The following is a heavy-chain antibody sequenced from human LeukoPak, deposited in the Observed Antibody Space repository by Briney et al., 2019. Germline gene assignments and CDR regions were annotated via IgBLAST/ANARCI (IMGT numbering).Heavy chain of an antibody. V-gene: IGHV4-31*11. CDR1: GGSISSSSYY. D-gene: IGHD3-22*01. CDR2: IFYSGST. J-gene: IGHJ4*02. Sequence: SETLSLTCAVSGGSISSSSYYWGWIRHHPGKGLEWIGHIFYSGSTYYNPSLKSRITISVDTSKNRFSLKLGSVTAADTAVYYCARVSSSGYYDVEYFFDYWGQGTLVTVSS. CDR3: ARVSSSGYYDVEYFFDY.